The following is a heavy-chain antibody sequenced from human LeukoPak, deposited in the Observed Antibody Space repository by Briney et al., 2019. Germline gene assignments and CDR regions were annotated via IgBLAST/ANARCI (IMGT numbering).Heavy chain of an antibody. V-gene: IGHV4-59*01. CDR2: IYYSGST. J-gene: IGHJ3*02. D-gene: IGHD5-12*01. CDR3: ARDASGNDLGYAFDI. Sequence: PSETLSLTCTVSGGSISNYYWSWIRQPPGKGLEWIGDIYYSGSTSYNPSLKSRVSISVDTSKGQFSLKLYSVTAADTAVYYCARDASGNDLGYAFDIWGQGTVVTVSS. CDR1: GGSISNYY.